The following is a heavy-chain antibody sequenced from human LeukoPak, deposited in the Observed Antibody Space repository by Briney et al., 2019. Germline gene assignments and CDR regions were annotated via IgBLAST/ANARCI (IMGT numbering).Heavy chain of an antibody. CDR2: IIPIFDTA. J-gene: IGHJ5*02. Sequence: ASVKVSCKASGGTFSSYAISWVRQTPGQRLERMGGIIPIFDTANYAQKFQGRVTITADESTSTVYIELSSLRSEDTAVYYCARGVVPAAIFDGFDPWGQGTLVTVSS. CDR1: GGTFSSYA. V-gene: IGHV1-69*13. D-gene: IGHD2-2*02. CDR3: ARGVVPAAIFDGFDP.